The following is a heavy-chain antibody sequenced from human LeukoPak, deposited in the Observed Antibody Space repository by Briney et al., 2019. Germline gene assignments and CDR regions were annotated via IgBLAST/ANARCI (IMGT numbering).Heavy chain of an antibody. Sequence: GGSLRLSCATSGFTFSNHEMNWVRQAPGKGLEWVAYTSRGGSDISYADSVKGRFTISTDNANSSLYLQMNSLRAEDTAVYFCVRARLIRLENFFDYWGQGTLVTISS. D-gene: IGHD2-21*02. CDR1: GFTFSNHE. J-gene: IGHJ4*02. CDR2: TSRGGSDI. V-gene: IGHV3-48*03. CDR3: VRARLIRLENFFDY.